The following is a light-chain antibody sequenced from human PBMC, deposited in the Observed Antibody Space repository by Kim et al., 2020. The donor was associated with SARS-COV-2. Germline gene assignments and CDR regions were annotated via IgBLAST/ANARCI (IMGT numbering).Light chain of an antibody. Sequence: DIQITQSPSTLSASVGDRVTITCRASHSINRWLAWYQQKPGKAPKLLIYNSDTLESGVPSRFRGSGSGTDVTLTISSLQLDDFATYYCQQFSSYSRTFGQGTKLEI. CDR2: NSD. V-gene: IGKV1-5*01. CDR1: HSINRW. J-gene: IGKJ2*01. CDR3: QQFSSYSRT.